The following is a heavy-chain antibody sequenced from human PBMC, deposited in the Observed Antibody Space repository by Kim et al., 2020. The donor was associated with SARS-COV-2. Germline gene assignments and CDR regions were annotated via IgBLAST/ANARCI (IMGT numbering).Heavy chain of an antibody. CDR1: GYTFTSYA. CDR2: INAGNGNT. J-gene: IGHJ4*02. Sequence: ASVKVSCKASGYTFTSYAMHWVRQAPGQRLEWMGWINAGNGNTKYSQKFQGRVTITRDTSASTAYMELSSLRSEDTAVYYCAREQQLVENYFDYWGQGTLVTVSS. V-gene: IGHV1-3*01. D-gene: IGHD6-13*01. CDR3: AREQQLVENYFDY.